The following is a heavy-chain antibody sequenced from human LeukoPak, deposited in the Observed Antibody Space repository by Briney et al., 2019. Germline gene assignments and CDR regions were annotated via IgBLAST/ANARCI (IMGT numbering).Heavy chain of an antibody. Sequence: ASVKVSCKASGYTFTGYGISWVRQAPGQGLEWMGWISAFNGNTNYAQKLQGRVTMTTDTSTSTAYMELSRLRSDDTAVYYCARDLYSSGWAPFDYWGQGTLVTVSS. CDR1: GYTFTGYG. J-gene: IGHJ4*02. CDR3: ARDLYSSGWAPFDY. D-gene: IGHD6-19*01. CDR2: ISAFNGNT. V-gene: IGHV1-18*01.